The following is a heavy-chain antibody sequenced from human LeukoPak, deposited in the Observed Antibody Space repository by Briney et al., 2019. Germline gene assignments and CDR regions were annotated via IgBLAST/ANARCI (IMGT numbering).Heavy chain of an antibody. D-gene: IGHD6-13*01. CDR3: ARVGAAAELDP. Sequence: PGGSLRLSCAASGFTFSSYEMNWVRQAPGKGLEWVSYISSSGSTIYYADSVKGRFTISRDNAKNSLYLQMNSLRAEDTAVYYCARVGAAAELDPWGQGTLVTVSS. CDR1: GFTFSSYE. CDR2: ISSSGSTI. V-gene: IGHV3-48*03. J-gene: IGHJ5*02.